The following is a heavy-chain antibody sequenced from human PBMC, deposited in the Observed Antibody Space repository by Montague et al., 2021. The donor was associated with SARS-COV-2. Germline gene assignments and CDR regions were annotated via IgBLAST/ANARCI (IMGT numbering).Heavy chain of an antibody. V-gene: IGHV6-1*01. CDR2: TYYTSRWHN. J-gene: IGHJ4*01. CDR3: ARDGDGWEVPFDF. CDR1: GDSVSRNGVA. D-gene: IGHD1-26*01. Sequence: CAISGDSVSRNGVAWTWIRQSPSRGPEYLGRTYYTSRWHNDRAPSVKGRLTVNPDTSKNQFSLHLNSVTPEDTAVYYCARDGDGWEVPFDFWSQGTLVTVSS.